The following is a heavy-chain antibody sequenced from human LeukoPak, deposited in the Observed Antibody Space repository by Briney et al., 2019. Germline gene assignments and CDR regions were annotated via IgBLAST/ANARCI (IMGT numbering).Heavy chain of an antibody. D-gene: IGHD3-22*01. CDR3: ARDLAYDSSAQGNWFDP. CDR1: GYTFTSYY. Sequence: ASVKVSCKASGYTFTSYYMHWVRQAPGQGLEWMGIINPSGSSTSYAQKFQGRVTMTRDTSTSTVYMELSSLRSEDTAVYYCARDLAYDSSAQGNWFDPWGQGTLVTVSS. J-gene: IGHJ5*02. CDR2: INPSGSST. V-gene: IGHV1-46*01.